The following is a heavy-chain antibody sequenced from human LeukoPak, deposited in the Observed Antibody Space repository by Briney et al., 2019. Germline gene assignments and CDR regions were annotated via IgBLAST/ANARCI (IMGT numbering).Heavy chain of an antibody. CDR2: INHDGSET. V-gene: IGHV3-7*01. CDR1: QFTFRNYW. Sequence: GGSLRLSCAASQFTFRNYWMSWVRQPPGKGLEWVANINHDGSETYYVDSVEGRFTISRDNVKNSLYLQMNSLRAEDTAVYYCANALYYYDSSGYLDYWGQGTLVTVSS. J-gene: IGHJ4*02. CDR3: ANALYYYDSSGYLDY. D-gene: IGHD3-22*01.